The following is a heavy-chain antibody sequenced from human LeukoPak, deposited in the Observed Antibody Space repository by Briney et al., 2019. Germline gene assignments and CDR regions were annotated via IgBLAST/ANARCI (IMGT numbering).Heavy chain of an antibody. V-gene: IGHV3-21*04. CDR3: AKEPRHGSGSHHFDY. Sequence: GGSLRLSCAASGFTFSSYSMNWVRQAPGKGLEWVSSISSSSSYIYYADSVKGRFTISRDNAKNSLYLQMNSLRAEDTAVYYCAKEPRHGSGSHHFDYWGQGTLVTVSS. CDR2: ISSSSSYI. J-gene: IGHJ4*02. D-gene: IGHD3-10*01. CDR1: GFTFSSYS.